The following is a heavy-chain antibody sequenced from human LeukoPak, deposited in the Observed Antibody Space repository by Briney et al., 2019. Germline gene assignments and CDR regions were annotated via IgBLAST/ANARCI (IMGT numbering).Heavy chain of an antibody. J-gene: IGHJ4*02. Sequence: GGSLRLSCAASGFTFSSYGTQWVRQAPGKGLEWVAVISYDGSNKYYADSVKGRFTISRDNSKNTLYLQMNSLRAEDTAVYYCAKLQMGQEGYFDYWGQGTLVTVSS. CDR1: GFTFSSYG. CDR2: ISYDGSNK. CDR3: AKLQMGQEGYFDY. V-gene: IGHV3-30*18. D-gene: IGHD5-24*01.